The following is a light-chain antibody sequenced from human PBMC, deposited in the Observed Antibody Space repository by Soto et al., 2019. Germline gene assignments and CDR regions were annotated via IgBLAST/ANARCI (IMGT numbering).Light chain of an antibody. Sequence: EIVVTQSPATLSLSPGEIATLSCRASLYVAGNLAWYQQIPGQAPRLLIHHASTRATGIPTRFSGSGSGTEFTITIHSLQSEDFAVYYCQQYATVLTFGGRTTVEI. V-gene: IGKV3-15*01. CDR2: HAS. J-gene: IGKJ4*01. CDR1: LYVAGN. CDR3: QQYATVLT.